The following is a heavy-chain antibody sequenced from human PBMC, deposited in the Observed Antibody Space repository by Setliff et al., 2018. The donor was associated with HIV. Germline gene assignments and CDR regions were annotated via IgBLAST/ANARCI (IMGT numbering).Heavy chain of an antibody. D-gene: IGHD5-12*01. V-gene: IGHV3-9*01. J-gene: IGHJ4*02. Sequence: SLRLSCAASGFTFDDYGMSWVRQAPGKGLEWVSGISWNSGSIGYADSVKGRFTISRDNAKNSLYLQMNSLRAEDTALYYCAKDIRHSGYDHFDYWGQGTLVTVSS. CDR2: ISWNSGSI. CDR1: GFTFDDYG. CDR3: AKDIRHSGYDHFDY.